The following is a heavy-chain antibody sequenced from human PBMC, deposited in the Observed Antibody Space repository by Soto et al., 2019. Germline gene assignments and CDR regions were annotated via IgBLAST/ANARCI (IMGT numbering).Heavy chain of an antibody. CDR1: GGVFSGYY. CDR2: INHSAST. J-gene: IGHJ4*02. V-gene: IGHV4-34*01. D-gene: IGHD6-6*01. Sequence: PENLTGIFTINGGVFSGYYWGFIRQPPGKGLEWIGEINHSASTNYNPSLKSRVTISVDTSKNQFSLKLSSVTAADTAVYYCARARYSSSSGVFDYWGQGTLVTVS. CDR3: ARARYSSSSGVFDY.